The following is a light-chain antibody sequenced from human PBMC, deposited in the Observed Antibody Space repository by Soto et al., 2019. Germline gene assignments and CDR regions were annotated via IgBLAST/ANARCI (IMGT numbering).Light chain of an antibody. CDR1: SSDVGVYNY. Sequence: QSALTQPPSASGSPGQSVTISCTGTSSDVGVYNYVSWYQQHPGKAPKLMIYEVSKRPSGVPDRFSGSKSGTTASPTVSGLQAEDEADYYCSSFAGNNNLVFGGGTKVTVL. CDR2: EVS. V-gene: IGLV2-8*01. CDR3: SSFAGNNNLV. J-gene: IGLJ2*01.